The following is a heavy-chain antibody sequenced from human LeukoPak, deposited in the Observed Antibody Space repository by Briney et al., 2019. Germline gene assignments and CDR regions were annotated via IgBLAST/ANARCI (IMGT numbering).Heavy chain of an antibody. CDR3: ARDSYYFDRTGYYYYFEH. CDR1: RLTFSNYW. D-gene: IGHD3-22*01. CDR2: IQQDGSDK. V-gene: IGHV3-7*01. Sequence: GGSLRLSCADSRLTFSNYWMSWVRQAPGKGLEWVASIQQDGSDKYYVDSVKGRFTISRDNAKNSLYLQMNNLRAGDTAVYYCARDSYYFDRTGYYYYFEHWGQGTLVTVSS. J-gene: IGHJ4*02.